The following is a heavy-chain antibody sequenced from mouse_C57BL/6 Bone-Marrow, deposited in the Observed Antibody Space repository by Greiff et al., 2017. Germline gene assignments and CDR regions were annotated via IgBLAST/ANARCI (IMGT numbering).Heavy chain of an antibody. Sequence: DVKLVESGAELVRPGASVKLSCTASGFNIKDDYMHWVKQRPEQGLEWIGWIDPENGDTEYASKFQGKAPITADTSSNTAYLQLSSLTSEDTAVYYGTTGGDGYSYYAMDYWGQGTSVTVSS. CDR1: GFNIKDDY. V-gene: IGHV14-4*01. J-gene: IGHJ4*01. D-gene: IGHD2-3*01. CDR2: IDPENGDT. CDR3: TTGGDGYSYYAMDY.